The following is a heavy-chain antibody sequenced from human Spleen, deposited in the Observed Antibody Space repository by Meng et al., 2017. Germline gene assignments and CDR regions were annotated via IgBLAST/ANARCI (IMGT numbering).Heavy chain of an antibody. CDR3: ARDEDISAAGKLFGDY. CDR1: GYNFPDYY. CDR2: INPKSGDT. Sequence: GQVVQSGAEVKKPGASVKVSCKPSGYNFPDYYIHWVRRAPGQGLEWMGRINPKSGDTHCAQKFQARVTMTGDTSISTAYMELSGLRSDDTAMYYCARDEDISAAGKLFGDYWGQGTLVTVSS. V-gene: IGHV1-2*06. D-gene: IGHD6-25*01. J-gene: IGHJ4*02.